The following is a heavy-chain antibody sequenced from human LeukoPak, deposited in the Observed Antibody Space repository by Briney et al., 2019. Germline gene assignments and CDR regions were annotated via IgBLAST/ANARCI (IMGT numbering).Heavy chain of an antibody. CDR3: ARTLGYDYVWGSYLNPPHYFDC. J-gene: IGHJ4*02. D-gene: IGHD3-16*02. Sequence: ASVKVSCKASGYTFTGYYMHWVRQAPGQGLEWMGWINSNSGGTNYAQKFQGRVTMTRDTSISTAYMELSRLRSDDTAVYYCARTLGYDYVWGSYLNPPHYFDCWGQGTLVTVSS. CDR2: INSNSGGT. CDR1: GYTFTGYY. V-gene: IGHV1-2*02.